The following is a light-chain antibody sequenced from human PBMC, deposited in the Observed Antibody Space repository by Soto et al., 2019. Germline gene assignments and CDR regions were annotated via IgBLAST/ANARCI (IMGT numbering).Light chain of an antibody. J-gene: IGKJ2*01. V-gene: IGKV1D-13*01. CDR2: GAS. CDR1: PAIASV. Sequence: AIQLTQSPSSLSASVGDRVTITCRASPAIASVLAWDQQKPGTAPNLLIYGASSLQSGVPSRFSGSGSGTEFTLTITSLQPGDFATYYCQHSYNNPTTLGQGTKVDI. CDR3: QHSYNNPTT.